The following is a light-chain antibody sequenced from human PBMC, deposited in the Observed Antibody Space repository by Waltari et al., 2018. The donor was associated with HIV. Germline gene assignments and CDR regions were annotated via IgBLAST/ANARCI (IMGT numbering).Light chain of an antibody. CDR3: QSYDSSLSGSKV. Sequence: QSVLTQPPSVSAAPGQRVTISCTGSSSNIVAGYDVHWYQQLPGTAPKLFIYGNSNRPSGVPDRFSGSKSGTSASLAITGLQAEDEADYYCQSYDSSLSGSKVFGGGTKLTVL. CDR1: SSNIVAGYD. J-gene: IGLJ2*01. CDR2: GNS. V-gene: IGLV1-40*01.